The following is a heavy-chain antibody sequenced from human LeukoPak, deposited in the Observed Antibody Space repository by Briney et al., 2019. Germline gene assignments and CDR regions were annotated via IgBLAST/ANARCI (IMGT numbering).Heavy chain of an antibody. J-gene: IGHJ4*02. Sequence: SQTLSLTCTVSGGSISSGGYYWGWIRQPPGKGLEWIGSIYYSGSTYYNPSLKSRVTISVDTSKNQFSLKLSSVTAADTAVYYCARGTDSGYSRGGNAAGPYYFDYWGQGTLVTVSS. CDR1: GGSISSGGYY. V-gene: IGHV4-39*01. CDR2: IYYSGST. D-gene: IGHD5-12*01. CDR3: ARGTDSGYSRGGNAAGPYYFDY.